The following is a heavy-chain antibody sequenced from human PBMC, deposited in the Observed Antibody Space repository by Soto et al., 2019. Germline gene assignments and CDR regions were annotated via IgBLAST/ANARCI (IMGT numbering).Heavy chain of an antibody. CDR1: GLTFSNYW. J-gene: IGHJ6*02. V-gene: IGHV3-74*01. CDR3: ASAVDYDFWSGTTHYGMDV. CDR2: VSNDGTIT. D-gene: IGHD3-3*01. Sequence: GGSLRLSCAASGLTFSNYWMHWVRQAPGQGLVWVSRVSNDGTITDYADSVKGRFTVSRDNAKNTQSLQMDSLRSEDTAVYFCASAVDYDFWSGTTHYGMDVWGQGTTVTVSS.